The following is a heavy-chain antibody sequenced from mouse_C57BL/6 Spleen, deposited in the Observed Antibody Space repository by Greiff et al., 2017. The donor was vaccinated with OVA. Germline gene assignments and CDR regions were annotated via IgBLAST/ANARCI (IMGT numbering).Heavy chain of an antibody. Sequence: EVKLMESGGGLVKPGGSLKLSCAASGFTFSSYAMSWVRQTPEKRLEWVATISDGGSYTYYPDNVKGRFTISRDNAKNNLYLQMSHLKSEDTAMYYCPRDGASPFAYWGQGTLVTVSA. J-gene: IGHJ3*01. CDR1: GFTFSSYA. D-gene: IGHD6-1*01. CDR3: PRDGASPFAY. CDR2: ISDGGSYT. V-gene: IGHV5-4*01.